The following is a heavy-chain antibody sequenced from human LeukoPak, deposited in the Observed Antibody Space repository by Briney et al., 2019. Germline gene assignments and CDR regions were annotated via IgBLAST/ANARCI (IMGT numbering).Heavy chain of an antibody. J-gene: IGHJ4*02. CDR3: AREGGTDSSGYYFDY. V-gene: IGHV1-69*05. Sequence: SVKVSCKASGGTFNSYAISMVRQAPGLGLEWMGGIIPIFGTANYAQKFQGRVTITTYESTSTAYMELSSLRSEDTAVYYCAREGGTDSSGYYFDYWGQGTLVTVSS. CDR2: IIPIFGTA. D-gene: IGHD3-22*01. CDR1: GGTFNSYA.